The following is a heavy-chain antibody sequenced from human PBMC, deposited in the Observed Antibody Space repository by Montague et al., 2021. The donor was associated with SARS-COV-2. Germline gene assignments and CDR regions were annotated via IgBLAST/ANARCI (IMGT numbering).Heavy chain of an antibody. CDR2: LYYSGST. Sequence: SETLSLTCAGALRCISSDYRSWIRQAPGRRLESIAYLYYSGSTNYNPSLKSRVTISVDTSKNQFSLKLSSVTAADTAVYYCAGTYYDFWSGFIHYYYMDVWGKGTTVTVSS. D-gene: IGHD3-3*01. CDR3: AGTYYDFWSGFIHYYYMDV. V-gene: IGHV4-59*01. CDR1: LRCISSDY. J-gene: IGHJ6*03.